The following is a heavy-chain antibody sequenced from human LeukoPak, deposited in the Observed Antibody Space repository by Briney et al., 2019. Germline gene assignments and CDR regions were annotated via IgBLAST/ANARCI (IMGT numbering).Heavy chain of an antibody. CDR3: VKVILPRQWLASLDY. CDR2: ISGSGGST. CDR1: GFTFSSYA. J-gene: IGHJ4*02. D-gene: IGHD6-19*01. Sequence: QSGGSLRLSCAASGFTFSSYAMSCVRQAPGKGLEGISTISGSGGSTYYADSVKGRFTISRDNSKNTLYLQMNSRRAEDTDVYYCVKVILPRQWLASLDYWGQGTLVTVSS. V-gene: IGHV3-23*01.